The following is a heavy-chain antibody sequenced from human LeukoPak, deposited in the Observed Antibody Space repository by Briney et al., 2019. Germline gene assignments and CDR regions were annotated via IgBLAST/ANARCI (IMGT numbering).Heavy chain of an antibody. CDR3: ATAAAGSIWFDP. D-gene: IGHD4-11*01. Sequence: ASVTVSCKVSGYTLTELSMHWVRQAPGKGLEWMGGFDPEDGETIYAQKFQGRVTMTEDTSTDTAYMELSSLRSEDTAVYYCATAAAGSIWFDPWGQGTLVTVSS. CDR2: FDPEDGET. V-gene: IGHV1-24*01. J-gene: IGHJ5*02. CDR1: GYTLTELS.